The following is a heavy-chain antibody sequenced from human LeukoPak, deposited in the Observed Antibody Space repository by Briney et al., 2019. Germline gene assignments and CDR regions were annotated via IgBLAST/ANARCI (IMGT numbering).Heavy chain of an antibody. D-gene: IGHD4-17*01. CDR2: IIPILGIA. CDR3: ARDRGADGDEGYDY. J-gene: IGHJ4*02. V-gene: IGHV1-69*04. CDR1: GGTFSSYA. Sequence: GASVKVSCKASGGTFSSYAISWVRQAPGQGLEWMGRIIPILGIANYAQKFQGRVTITADKSTSTAYMELSSLRSEDTAVYYCARDRGADGDEGYDYWGQGTLVTVSS.